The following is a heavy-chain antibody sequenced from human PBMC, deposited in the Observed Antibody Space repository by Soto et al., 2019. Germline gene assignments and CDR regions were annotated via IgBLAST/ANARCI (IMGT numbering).Heavy chain of an antibody. D-gene: IGHD6-19*01. CDR1: GGSLTSSDW. V-gene: IGHV4-4*02. CDR3: ARDGHSSGWS. Sequence: QVQLQESGPGLVKPSGTLSLTCAVSGGSLTSSDWWSWVRQPPGKGLEWIGETSHRGSTTYNPSLKXXVXIXXDKSKNQFSLSLTSVTAADTAVYYCARDGHSSGWSWGQGTLVTVSS. CDR2: TSHRGST. J-gene: IGHJ5*02.